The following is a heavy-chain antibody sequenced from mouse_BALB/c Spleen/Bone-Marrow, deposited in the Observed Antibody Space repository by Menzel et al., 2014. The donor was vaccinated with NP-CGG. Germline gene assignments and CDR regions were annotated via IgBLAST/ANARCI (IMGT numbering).Heavy chain of an antibody. Sequence: VQLQQSGAELARPGASVKMSCTASGYTFTTYMIHWVRQRPGQGLEWIGYINPTSGYTNYNQKFKDKATLTADKSSSTAYMQLSSLTSEDSAVYYCARRDDGYVYFDYWGQGTTLTVSS. CDR3: ARRDDGYVYFDY. V-gene: IGHV1-4*01. J-gene: IGHJ2*01. CDR2: INPTSGYT. D-gene: IGHD2-3*01. CDR1: GYTFTTYM.